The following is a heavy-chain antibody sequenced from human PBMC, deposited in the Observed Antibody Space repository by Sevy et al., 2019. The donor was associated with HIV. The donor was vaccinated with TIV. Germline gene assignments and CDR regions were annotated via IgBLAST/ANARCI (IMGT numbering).Heavy chain of an antibody. CDR3: ATLPYRITMVRGVRGHYYYYYGMDV. CDR2: FDPEDGET. Sequence: ASVKVSCKVSGYTLTELSMHWVRQAPGKGLEWMGGFDPEDGETIYAQKFQGRVTMTEDTSTDTAYMELSSLRSEDTAVYYCATLPYRITMVRGVRGHYYYYYGMDVWGQGTTVTVSS. J-gene: IGHJ6*02. CDR1: GYTLTELS. V-gene: IGHV1-24*01. D-gene: IGHD3-10*01.